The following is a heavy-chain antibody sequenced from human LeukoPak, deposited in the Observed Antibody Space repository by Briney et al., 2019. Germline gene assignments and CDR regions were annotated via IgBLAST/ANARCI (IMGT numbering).Heavy chain of an antibody. D-gene: IGHD5-18*01. Sequence: PGGSLRLSCAASGFTFSSYGMHWVRQAPGKGLEWVAVISYDGSNKYYADSVKGRLTISRDNSKNTLYLQMNSLRAEDTAVYYCAKDRGYSYGSLGMDVWGQGTTVTVSS. V-gene: IGHV3-30*18. J-gene: IGHJ6*02. CDR2: ISYDGSNK. CDR1: GFTFSSYG. CDR3: AKDRGYSYGSLGMDV.